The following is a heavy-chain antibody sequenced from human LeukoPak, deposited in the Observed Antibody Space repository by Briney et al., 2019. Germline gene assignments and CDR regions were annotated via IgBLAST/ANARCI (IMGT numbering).Heavy chain of an antibody. CDR3: ARDGSTGSFDY. J-gene: IGHJ4*02. CDR2: KYHSGST. D-gene: IGHD1-14*01. Sequence: SETLSLTCAVSGYSISSGYYWGWIRQPPGKGLEWIASKYHSGSTYYNPSVKSRVTISVDKAKNQFSLKLSSLTAADTAVYYCARDGSTGSFDYWGQGTLVTVSS. CDR1: GYSISSGYY. V-gene: IGHV4-38-2*02.